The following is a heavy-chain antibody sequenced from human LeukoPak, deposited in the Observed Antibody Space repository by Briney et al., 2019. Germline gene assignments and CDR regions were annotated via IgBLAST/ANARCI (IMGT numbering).Heavy chain of an antibody. J-gene: IGHJ3*01. CDR1: GFRFGHFA. CDR2: IRGSAEDT. D-gene: IGHD3-3*02. V-gene: IGHV3-23*01. Sequence: GGSLRLSCEASGFRFGHFAMGWVRQAPGKGPMWVSTIRGSAEDTCYADSMKGRFIISRDNTRGTVYLEMNNLSVEDTAIYYCVKGIFATASSNAFDFWGHGAMVVVS. CDR3: VKGIFATASSNAFDF.